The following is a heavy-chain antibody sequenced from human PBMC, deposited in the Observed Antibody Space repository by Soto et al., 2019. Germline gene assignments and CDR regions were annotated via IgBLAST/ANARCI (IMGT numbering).Heavy chain of an antibody. CDR3: ARDGLYCTNGVCHNYFDY. V-gene: IGHV3-48*02. D-gene: IGHD2-8*01. J-gene: IGHJ4*02. CDR2: ISSTSSTI. Sequence: EVPLVESGGGLVQPGGSLRLSCAASGFTFSSYDMNWVRQAPGKGLECVSYISSTSSTIFYADSVKGRFTISRDNAKSSLSLQMNSLRDEDTAVYYCARDGLYCTNGVCHNYFDYWGQGTLVTVSS. CDR1: GFTFSSYD.